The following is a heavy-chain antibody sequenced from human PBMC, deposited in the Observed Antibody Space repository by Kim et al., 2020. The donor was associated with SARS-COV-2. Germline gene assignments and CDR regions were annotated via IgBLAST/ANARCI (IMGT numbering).Heavy chain of an antibody. CDR3: ARRHSSSWYRGIDY. CDR1: GGSFSGYY. J-gene: IGHJ4*02. V-gene: IGHV4-34*01. CDR2: INHSGST. D-gene: IGHD6-13*01. Sequence: SETLSLTCAVYGGSFSGYYWSWIRQPPGKGLEWIGEINHSGSTNYNPSLKSRVTISVDTSKNQFSLKLSSVTAADTAVYYCARRHSSSWYRGIDYWGQGTLVTVSS.